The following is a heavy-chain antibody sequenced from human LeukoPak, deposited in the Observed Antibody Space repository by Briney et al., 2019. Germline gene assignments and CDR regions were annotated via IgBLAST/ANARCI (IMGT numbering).Heavy chain of an antibody. CDR1: GYTFTSYG. CDR3: ARGPIAVAGTPLGLLFDP. V-gene: IGHV1-18*04. CDR2: ISAYNGNT. D-gene: IGHD6-19*01. Sequence: ASVKVSCKASGYTFTSYGISWVRQAPGQGLEWMGWISAYNGNTNYAQKLQGRVTMTTDTSTSPAYMELRSLRSDDTAVYYCARGPIAVAGTPLGLLFDPWGQGTLVTVSS. J-gene: IGHJ5*02.